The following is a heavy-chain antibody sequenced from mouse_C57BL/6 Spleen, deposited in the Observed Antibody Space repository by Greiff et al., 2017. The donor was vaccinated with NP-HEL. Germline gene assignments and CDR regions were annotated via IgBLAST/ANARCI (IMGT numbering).Heavy chain of an antibody. CDR3: AGQLRLGFAY. Sequence: QVQLQQPGAELVMPGASVKLSCKASGYTFTSYWMHWVKQRPGQGLEWIGEIDPSDSYTNYNQKFKGKSTLTVDKSSSTAYMQLSSLTSEDSAVYYCAGQLRLGFAYWGQGTLVTVSA. CDR1: GYTFTSYW. D-gene: IGHD3-2*02. J-gene: IGHJ3*01. CDR2: IDPSDSYT. V-gene: IGHV1-69*01.